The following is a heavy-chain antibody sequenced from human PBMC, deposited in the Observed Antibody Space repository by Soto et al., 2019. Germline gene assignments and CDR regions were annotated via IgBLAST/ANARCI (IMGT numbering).Heavy chain of an antibody. CDR3: ARGGLEHLVY. D-gene: IGHD1-1*01. Sequence: GGSLRLSCAASGFTLGNYWMHWVRQAPGKGLVWVSRINDYGTTINYAESVEGRFIISRDDAKSEVYLQMNNLRAEDSAVYYCARGGLEHLVYLGQGALVTVSS. CDR2: INDYGTTI. V-gene: IGHV3-74*01. J-gene: IGHJ4*02. CDR1: GFTLGNYW.